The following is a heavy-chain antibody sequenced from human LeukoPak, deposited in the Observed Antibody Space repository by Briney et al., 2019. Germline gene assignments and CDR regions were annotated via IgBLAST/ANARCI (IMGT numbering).Heavy chain of an antibody. CDR2: IYYSGST. J-gene: IGHJ4*02. Sequence: PSQTLSLTCTVSGGSISSYYWSWIRQPPGKGLEWIGYIYYSGSTNYNPSLKSRVTISVDTSKNQFSLKLSSVTAADTAVYYCARVSSGWPFDYWGQGTLVTVSS. CDR3: ARVSSGWPFDY. D-gene: IGHD6-19*01. CDR1: GGSISSYY. V-gene: IGHV4-59*01.